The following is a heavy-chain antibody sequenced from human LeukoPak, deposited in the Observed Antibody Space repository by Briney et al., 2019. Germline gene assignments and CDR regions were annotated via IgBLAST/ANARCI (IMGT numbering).Heavy chain of an antibody. CDR3: AREKPRRGYYDSSGSSNHDAFDI. V-gene: IGHV4-61*02. D-gene: IGHD3-22*01. CDR1: GGSISSGSYY. CDR2: IYTSGST. J-gene: IGHJ3*02. Sequence: SETLSLTCTVSGGSISSGSYYWSWIRQPAGKGLEWIGRIYTSGSTNYNPSLKSRVTISVDTSKNQFSLKLSSVTAADTAVYYCAREKPRRGYYDSSGSSNHDAFDIWGQGTMVTVSS.